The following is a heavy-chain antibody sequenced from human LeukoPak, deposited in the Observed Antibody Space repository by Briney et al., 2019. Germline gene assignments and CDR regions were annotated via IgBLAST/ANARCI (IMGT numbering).Heavy chain of an antibody. V-gene: IGHV1-8*01. Sequence: GASVKVSCKASGYTFTSYDINWVRQATGQGLEWMGWMNPNSGNTGYAQKFQGRVTMTRNTSISTAYMELSSLRSEDTAVYYCARGSRKVCSNYYYYMDVWGKGTTVTVSS. CDR2: MNPNSGNT. J-gene: IGHJ6*03. CDR1: GYTFTSYD. CDR3: ARGSRKVCSNYYYYMDV. D-gene: IGHD1-14*01.